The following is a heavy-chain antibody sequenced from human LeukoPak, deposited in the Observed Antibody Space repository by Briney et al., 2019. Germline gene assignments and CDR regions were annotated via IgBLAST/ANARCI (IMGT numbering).Heavy chain of an antibody. D-gene: IGHD2-21*02. CDR1: GSIFSSYA. CDR3: ARGCDSDNCDDSRWFDP. V-gene: IGHV3-23*01. J-gene: IGHJ5*02. CDR2: ISGRGATI. Sequence: GGSLKPPGGAPGSIFSSYAMTWARQAPGRGWEGSPVISGRGATISYAASVKGRFTISRDNSKNTLFLEMNSLRAEDTAIYHCARGCDSDNCDDSRWFDPWGQGTQVTVSS.